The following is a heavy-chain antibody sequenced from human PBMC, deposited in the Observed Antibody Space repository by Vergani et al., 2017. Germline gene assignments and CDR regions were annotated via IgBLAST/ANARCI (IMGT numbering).Heavy chain of an antibody. D-gene: IGHD1-1*01. CDR3: ASRTSPTAGGRTYYSYYIAV. CDR1: GGTFSSYA. J-gene: IGHJ6*03. V-gene: IGHV1-69*01. Sequence: QVQLVQSGAEVKKPGSSVKVSCKAFGGTFSSYAISWVRQAPGQGFEWMGGIIPIFGTANYAQKFQGRVTITAEGSTGTAYMELSSLRSEDTAVFCCASRTSPTAGGRTYYSYYIAVWGKGTTVTVSS. CDR2: IIPIFGTA.